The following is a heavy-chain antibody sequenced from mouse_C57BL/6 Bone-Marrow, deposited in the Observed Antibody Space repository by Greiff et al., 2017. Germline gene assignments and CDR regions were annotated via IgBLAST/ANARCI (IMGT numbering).Heavy chain of an antibody. Sequence: VKLQESGAELARPGASVKLSCKASGYTFTSYGISWVKQRTGQGLEWIGEFYPRSGNTYYNEKFKGKATLTADKSSSTAYMELRSLTSEDSAVYFCARGSGRTTVVAGAMDYWGQGTSVTVSS. CDR1: GYTFTSYG. J-gene: IGHJ4*01. CDR2: FYPRSGNT. V-gene: IGHV1-81*01. D-gene: IGHD1-1*01. CDR3: ARGSGRTTVVAGAMDY.